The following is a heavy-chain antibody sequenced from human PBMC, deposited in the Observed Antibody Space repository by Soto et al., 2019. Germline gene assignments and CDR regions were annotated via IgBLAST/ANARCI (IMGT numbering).Heavy chain of an antibody. Sequence: GGSLRLSCAASGFTFSSYGMHWVRQAPGKGLEWVAVIWYDGSNKYYADSVKGRFTISRDNSKNTLYLQMNSLRAEDTAVYYCARDPTGPPEYYYYYYMDVWGKGTTVTVSS. CDR3: ARDPTGPPEYYYYYYMDV. CDR2: IWYDGSNK. D-gene: IGHD3-9*01. J-gene: IGHJ6*03. CDR1: GFTFSSYG. V-gene: IGHV3-33*01.